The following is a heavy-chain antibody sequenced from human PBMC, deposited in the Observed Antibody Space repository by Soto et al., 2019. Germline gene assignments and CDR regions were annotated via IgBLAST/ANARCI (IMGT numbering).Heavy chain of an antibody. CDR2: IYYSGST. J-gene: IGHJ4*02. D-gene: IGHD3-9*01. V-gene: IGHV4-39*01. Sequence: ETLSLTCTVSGGSISSSSYYWGWIRQPPGKGLEWIGSIYYSGSTYYNPSPKSRVTISVDTSKNQFSLKLSSVTAADTAVYYCARDWVPYYFDYWGQGTLVIVSS. CDR3: ARDWVPYYFDY. CDR1: GGSISSSSYY.